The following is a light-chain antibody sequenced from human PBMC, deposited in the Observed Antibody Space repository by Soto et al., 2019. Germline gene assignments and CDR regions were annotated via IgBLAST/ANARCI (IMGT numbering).Light chain of an antibody. CDR1: QSIYNY. CDR3: QQSYSTPVT. V-gene: IGKV1-39*01. CDR2: AAS. Sequence: DIQMTQSPSSLSASVGDRVTITCRASQSIYNYLNWYQQKPGKAPKLLIYAASSLQSGVPSRFSRSRSGTDFTLTISSLQPEDFATYYCQQSYSTPVTFGQGTKLEIK. J-gene: IGKJ2*01.